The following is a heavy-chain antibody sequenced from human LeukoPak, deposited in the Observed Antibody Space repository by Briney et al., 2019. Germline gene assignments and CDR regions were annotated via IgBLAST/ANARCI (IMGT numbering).Heavy chain of an antibody. CDR3: ARVAELSRAYYYYGMDV. J-gene: IGHJ6*02. Sequence: ASVKVSCKAFGCTFISYFIHWVRQAPGQGLEWMGIINPSAGSTNYAQKFQGRVTMTRDTSTSTVYMEMSSLRAEDTAIYYCARVAELSRAYYYYGMDVWGQGTTVTVSS. D-gene: IGHD6-13*01. V-gene: IGHV1-46*01. CDR2: INPSAGST. CDR1: GCTFISYF.